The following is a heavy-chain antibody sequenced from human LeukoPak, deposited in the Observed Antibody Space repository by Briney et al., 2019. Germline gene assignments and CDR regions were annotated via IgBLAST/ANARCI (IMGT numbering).Heavy chain of an antibody. CDR1: GFTVSSNS. D-gene: IGHD4/OR15-4a*01. J-gene: IGHJ4*02. V-gene: IGHV3-53*01. CDR2: IYSDNT. Sequence: GGSLRLSCTVSGFTVSSNSMSWVRQAPGKGLEWVSFIYSDNTHYSDAVKGRFTISRDNSKNTLYLQMNSLRAEDTAVYYCARRAGAYSHPYDYWGQGTLVTVSS. CDR3: ARRAGAYSHPYDY.